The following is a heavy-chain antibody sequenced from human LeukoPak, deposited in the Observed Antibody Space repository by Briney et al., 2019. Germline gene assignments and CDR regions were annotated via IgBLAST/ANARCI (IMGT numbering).Heavy chain of an antibody. CDR3: ASGGYCYGFDY. D-gene: IGHD5-18*01. CDR2: IYHNGNT. CDR1: GGSISSGGYS. Sequence: SETLSLTCAVSGGSISSGGYSWSWIRQPPGKGLEWIGYIYHNGNTYYSPSLKSRVTISVDRSKNQLSLKLSSVTAADTAMYYCASGGYCYGFDYWGQGTLVTVSS. V-gene: IGHV4-30-2*01. J-gene: IGHJ4*02.